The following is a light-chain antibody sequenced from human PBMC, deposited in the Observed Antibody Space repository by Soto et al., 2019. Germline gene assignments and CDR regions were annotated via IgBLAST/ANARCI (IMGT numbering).Light chain of an antibody. CDR2: GAS. J-gene: IGKJ4*01. CDR3: KRYDNSPLLP. V-gene: IGKV3-15*01. Sequence: IRHSLSSLRGCRGRRATLSSVASRTLMNNLAWYKQQPGQAPRLLIYGASTRAAGIPARFSGSGFGTEFALTISCLQPAALALHYYKRYDNSPLLPFAGGIKLDIK. CDR1: RTLMNN.